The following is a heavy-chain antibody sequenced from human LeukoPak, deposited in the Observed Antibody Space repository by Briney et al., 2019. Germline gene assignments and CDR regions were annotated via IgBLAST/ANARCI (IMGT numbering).Heavy chain of an antibody. CDR1: GYTFTSYG. J-gene: IGHJ4*02. V-gene: IGHV1-18*01. CDR2: ISAYNGNT. CDR3: ARDSGIVVVVAATSGGDY. Sequence: ASVKVSCKASGYTFTSYGISWVRQAPGQGLEWMGWISAYNGNTNYAQKLQGRVTMTTDTSTCTAYMELRSLRSDDTAVYYCARDSGIVVVVAATSGGDYWGQGTLVTVSS. D-gene: IGHD2-15*01.